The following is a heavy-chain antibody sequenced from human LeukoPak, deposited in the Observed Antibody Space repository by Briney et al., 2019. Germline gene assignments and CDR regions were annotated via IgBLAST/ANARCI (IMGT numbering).Heavy chain of an antibody. J-gene: IGHJ3*02. CDR3: ARDLCSSTSCGALAFDI. CDR1: GFTFSDYY. D-gene: IGHD2-2*01. Sequence: PGGSLRLSCAASGFTFSDYYMSWIRQAPGKELEWVSYISSSGSTIYYADSVKGRFTISRDNAKNSLYLQMNSLRAEDTAVYYCARDLCSSTSCGALAFDIWGQGTMVTVSS. V-gene: IGHV3-11*04. CDR2: ISSSGSTI.